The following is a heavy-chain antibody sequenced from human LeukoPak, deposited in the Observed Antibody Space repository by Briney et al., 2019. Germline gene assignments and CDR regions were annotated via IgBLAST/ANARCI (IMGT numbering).Heavy chain of an antibody. CDR2: IRFDASKE. J-gene: IGHJ4*02. Sequence: PGGSLRLSCVASGFTFSSYGMHWVRQAPGKGLEWVAFIRFDASKEFYADSVKGRFTISRDNSKNTLYLQMNSLRPEDTAVYYCAKDLYGSGSYALRLFDYWGQGTLVTVSS. CDR3: AKDLYGSGSYALRLFDY. CDR1: GFTFSSYG. D-gene: IGHD3-10*01. V-gene: IGHV3-30*02.